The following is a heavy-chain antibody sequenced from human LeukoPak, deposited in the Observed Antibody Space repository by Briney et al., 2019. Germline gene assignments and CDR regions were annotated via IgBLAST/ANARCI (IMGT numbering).Heavy chain of an antibody. V-gene: IGHV3-21*01. CDR1: GFTFSSYS. CDR2: ISSSSSYI. Sequence: GGSLRLSCAASGFTFSSYSMNWVRQAPGKGLEWVSSISSSSSYIYYADSVKGRFTISRDNAKNSLYLRMNSLRAEDTAVYYCARTYYYDSSGYYPASYYFDYWGQGTLVTVSS. CDR3: ARTYYYDSSGYYPASYYFDY. D-gene: IGHD3-22*01. J-gene: IGHJ4*02.